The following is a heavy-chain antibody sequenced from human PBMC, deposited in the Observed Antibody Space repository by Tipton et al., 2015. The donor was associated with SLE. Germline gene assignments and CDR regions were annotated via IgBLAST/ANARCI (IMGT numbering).Heavy chain of an antibody. CDR2: IYDSGST. Sequence: LRLSCTVSGGSISSSCYYWGWIRQPPGKGLEWIGSIYDSGSTYYNPSLKSRVTISVDTSKNQFSLKLSSVTAADTAVYYCARGLGMDVWGQGTTVTVSS. V-gene: IGHV4-39*01. J-gene: IGHJ6*02. D-gene: IGHD3-16*01. CDR3: ARGLGMDV. CDR1: GGSISSSCYY.